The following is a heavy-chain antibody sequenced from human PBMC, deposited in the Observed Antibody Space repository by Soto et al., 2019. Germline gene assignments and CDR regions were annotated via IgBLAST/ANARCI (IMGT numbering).Heavy chain of an antibody. Sequence: GGSLRLSCAASGFSFSSFWMHWVRQAPGKGLEWVSRIYTDGSGPMYADSVKGRFTISRDDAKSTLYLQMNSLRAEDTAVYYCATLNSFGSDYWGQGTLVTVSS. CDR3: ATLNSFGSDY. V-gene: IGHV3-74*03. CDR1: GFSFSSFW. D-gene: IGHD5-18*01. CDR2: IYTDGSGP. J-gene: IGHJ4*02.